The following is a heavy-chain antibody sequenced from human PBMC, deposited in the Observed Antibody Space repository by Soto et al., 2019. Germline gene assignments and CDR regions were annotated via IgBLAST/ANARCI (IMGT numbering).Heavy chain of an antibody. J-gene: IGHJ6*02. Sequence: ASVKVSCKASGYTFTSYGISCVRQAPGQGLEWVGWISAYNGNTNYNPSLKSRVTISVDTSKNQFSLKLSSATAADTAVYYCARAWAGVVQDPYYYYGMDVWGQGTTVTVSS. CDR3: ARAWAGVVQDPYYYYGMDV. V-gene: IGHV1-18*01. CDR2: ISAYNGNT. D-gene: IGHD3-3*01. CDR1: GYTFTSYG.